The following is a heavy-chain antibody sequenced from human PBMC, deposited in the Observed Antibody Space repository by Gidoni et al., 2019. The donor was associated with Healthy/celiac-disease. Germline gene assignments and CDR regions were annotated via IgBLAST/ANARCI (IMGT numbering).Heavy chain of an antibody. V-gene: IGHV1-69*02. CDR2: ISPILGIA. CDR3: ARVIGATVHAFDI. CDR1: GGTFSSYT. J-gene: IGHJ3*02. D-gene: IGHD5-12*01. Sequence: QVQLVQSGAEVKKPGSSVKVSCKASGGTFSSYTISWVLHAPGQGLEWMGRISPILGIANYAQKFQGRVTITADKSTSTAYMELSSLRAEDTAVYYCARVIGATVHAFDIWGQGTMVTVSS.